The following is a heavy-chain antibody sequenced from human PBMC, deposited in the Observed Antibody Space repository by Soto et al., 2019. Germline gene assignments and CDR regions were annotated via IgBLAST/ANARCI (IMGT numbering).Heavy chain of an antibody. CDR1: GYTFTSYD. CDR2: MNPNSGNT. D-gene: IGHD6-19*01. Sequence: QVQLVQSGAELKKPGASVKVSCKASGYTFTSYDINWVRQATGQGLEWLGWMNPNSGNTGYAQKFQGRVTMTRNTSIGTAYKELSILRSEDTAVYYCAIAIAVASTGFDYWGQGTPVTVSS. J-gene: IGHJ4*02. CDR3: AIAIAVASTGFDY. V-gene: IGHV1-8*01.